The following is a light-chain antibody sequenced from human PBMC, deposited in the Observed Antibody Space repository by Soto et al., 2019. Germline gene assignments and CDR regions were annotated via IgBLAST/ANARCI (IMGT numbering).Light chain of an antibody. J-gene: IGKJ5*01. Sequence: ENVLTQSPGTLSLSPRERTTHTCRASQSVSSSYLAWYQQKPGQAPRLLIYGASSRATGIPDRFSGSGSGTDFTLTISILEPEDFAVYYCQQYGSSPPITFGQGTRLRL. CDR2: GAS. CDR3: QQYGSSPPIT. V-gene: IGKV3-20*01. CDR1: QSVSSSY.